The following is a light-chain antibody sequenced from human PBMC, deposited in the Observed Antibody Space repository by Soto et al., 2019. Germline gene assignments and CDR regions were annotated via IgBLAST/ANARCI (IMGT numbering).Light chain of an antibody. V-gene: IGLV2-11*01. Sequence: QSALTQPRSVSGSPGQSVTISCTGTSSDVGGYNYVSWYQQHPGKAPKLMIYDVSKRPSGVPDRFSGSKSGNTASLTISGLQAEDEADYCCCSYAGSPHYVFGTGTKVTVL. CDR3: CSYAGSPHYV. CDR2: DVS. J-gene: IGLJ1*01. CDR1: SSDVGGYNY.